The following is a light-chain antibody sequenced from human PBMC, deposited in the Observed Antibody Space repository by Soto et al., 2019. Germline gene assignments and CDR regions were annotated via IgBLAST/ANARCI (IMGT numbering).Light chain of an antibody. CDR2: AAS. CDR3: QQSDSTPSFT. V-gene: IGKV1-39*01. CDR1: QSISSW. Sequence: DTQVTQSPSTLSASVGDRVTITCRASQSISSWLAWYQQKPGKAPKLLIYAASSLQSGVPSRFSGSGSGTDFTLTISSLQPEDFAAYYCQQSDSTPSFTFGQGTRVDIK. J-gene: IGKJ5*01.